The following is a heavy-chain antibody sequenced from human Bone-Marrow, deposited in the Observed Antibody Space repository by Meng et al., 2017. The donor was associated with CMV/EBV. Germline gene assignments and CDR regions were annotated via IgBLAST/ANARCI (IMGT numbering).Heavy chain of an antibody. V-gene: IGHV3-23*01. Sequence: GESLKISCAASGFTFSIAWMSWVRQAPGKGLEWVSSISARGDNTYDADSVKGRLTISRDNSKNTLYLQMSSLRAEDTAIYYCAISRPRMDDAFDIWGQGTMVTVAS. D-gene: IGHD2-15*01. J-gene: IGHJ3*02. CDR2: ISARGDNT. CDR3: AISRPRMDDAFDI. CDR1: GFTFSIAW.